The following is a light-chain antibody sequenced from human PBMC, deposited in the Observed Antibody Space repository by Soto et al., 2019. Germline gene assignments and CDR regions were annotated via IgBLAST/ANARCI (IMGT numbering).Light chain of an antibody. V-gene: IGLV1-44*01. CDR3: SACDDSLVVV. CDR1: SSNIGSNS. J-gene: IGLJ2*01. Sequence: QSALTQPPSASGTPGQTVTISCSGSSSNIGSNSVNWFQHLPGAVPKLLIFSNHQRPSGVPDRFSGSKSGTSASLAISGLQTEDEADYYRSACDDSLVVVFGGGTKLTVL. CDR2: SNH.